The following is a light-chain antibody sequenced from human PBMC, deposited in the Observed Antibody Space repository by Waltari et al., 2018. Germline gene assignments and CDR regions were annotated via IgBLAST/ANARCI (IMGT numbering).Light chain of an antibody. CDR3: SSYTATNSLWV. CDR2: AVT. Sequence: QSALTQPASVSGSPGQSLTISCTGTSNDVGRYNFVSWYQQHPGKAPQLIIYAVTNRHSGAFHRFSGSKSGNTASLTISGLQPDDEADYYCSSYTATNSLWVFGTGTTLTVL. CDR1: SNDVGRYNF. V-gene: IGLV2-14*03. J-gene: IGLJ1*01.